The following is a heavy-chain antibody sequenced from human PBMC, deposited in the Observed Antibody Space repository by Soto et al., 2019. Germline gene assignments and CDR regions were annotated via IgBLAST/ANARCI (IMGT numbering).Heavy chain of an antibody. V-gene: IGHV3-23*01. CDR2: ISGSGGST. CDR1: GFTFSSYA. D-gene: IGHD3-10*01. Sequence: PGGSLRLSCAASGFTFSSYAMSWVRQAPGKGLEWVSAISGSGGSTYYADSVKGRFTISRDNSKNTLYLQMNSLRAKDTAVYYCAKDPVRGVNTRAFDYWGQGTLVTVSS. J-gene: IGHJ4*02. CDR3: AKDPVRGVNTRAFDY.